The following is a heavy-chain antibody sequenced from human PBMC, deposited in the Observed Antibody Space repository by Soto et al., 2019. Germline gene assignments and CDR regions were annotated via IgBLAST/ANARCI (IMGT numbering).Heavy chain of an antibody. CDR1: GFTFSSYA. Sequence: GWSLRLSCAASGFTFSSYAMSWVRQAPGKGLEWVSAISGSGGSTYYADSVKGRFTISRDNSKNTLYLQMNSLRAEDTAVYYCAKDALIVVVPAANEGYFQHWGQGTLVTVSS. D-gene: IGHD2-2*01. CDR3: AKDALIVVVPAANEGYFQH. J-gene: IGHJ1*01. V-gene: IGHV3-23*01. CDR2: ISGSGGST.